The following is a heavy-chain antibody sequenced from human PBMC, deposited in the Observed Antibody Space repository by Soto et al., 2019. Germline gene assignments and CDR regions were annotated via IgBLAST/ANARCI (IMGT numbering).Heavy chain of an antibody. D-gene: IGHD3-22*01. CDR2: INAGNGNT. J-gene: IGHJ4*02. V-gene: IGHV1-3*01. CDR3: ARPKDYDDCLDL. CDR1: GYTFTSYS. Sequence: ASVKVSCKASGYTFTSYSMHWVRQAPGQRLEWMGWINAGNGNTKYSQKFQGRVTFTRDTSANTAYMELSSLISEDTAVYYCARPKDYDDCLDLWGQGTLVTVSS.